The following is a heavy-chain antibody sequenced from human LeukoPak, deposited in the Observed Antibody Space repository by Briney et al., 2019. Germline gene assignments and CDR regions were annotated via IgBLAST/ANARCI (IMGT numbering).Heavy chain of an antibody. D-gene: IGHD1-1*01. CDR1: GGSVSSGSYY. V-gene: IGHV4-61*01. CDR3: ARVKWELEYYFDY. J-gene: IGHJ4*02. CDR2: IYYSGST. Sequence: SETLSLTCTVSGGSVSSGSYYWSWIRQPPGKGLEWIGYIYYSGSTNYNPSLKSRVTISVDTSKNQFSLKLSSVTAADTAVYYCARVKWELEYYFDYWGQGTLVTVSS.